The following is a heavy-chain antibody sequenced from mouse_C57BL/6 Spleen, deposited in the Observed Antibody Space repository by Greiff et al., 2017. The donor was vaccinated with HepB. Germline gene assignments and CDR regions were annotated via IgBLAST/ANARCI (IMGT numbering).Heavy chain of an antibody. J-gene: IGHJ3*01. D-gene: IGHD2-1*01. CDR1: GYTFTSYW. V-gene: IGHV1-69*01. CDR3: ARGGNQAWFAY. Sequence: QVQLQQSGAELVMPGASVKLSCKASGYTFTSYWMHWVKQRPGQGLEWIGEIDPSDSYTNYNQKFKGKSTLTVDKSSSPAYMQLSSLTSEDSAVYYCARGGNQAWFAYWSQGTLVTVSA. CDR2: IDPSDSYT.